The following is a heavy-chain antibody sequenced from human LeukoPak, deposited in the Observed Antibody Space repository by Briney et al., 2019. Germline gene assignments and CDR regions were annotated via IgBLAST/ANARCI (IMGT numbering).Heavy chain of an antibody. V-gene: IGHV3-74*01. CDR3: ARALHKYCSSTSCYVPYPGYYYYYMDV. Sequence: HSGGSLRLSCAASGFTFSSYWMHWVRQAPGKGLVWVSRINSDGSSTSYADSVKGRFTISRDNAKNTLYLQMNSLRAEDTAVYYCARALHKYCSSTSCYVPYPGYYYYYMDVWGKGTTVTISS. D-gene: IGHD2-2*01. J-gene: IGHJ6*03. CDR2: INSDGSST. CDR1: GFTFSSYW.